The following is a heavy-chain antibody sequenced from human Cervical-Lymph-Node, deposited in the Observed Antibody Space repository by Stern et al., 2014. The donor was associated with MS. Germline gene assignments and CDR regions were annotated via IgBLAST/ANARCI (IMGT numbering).Heavy chain of an antibody. CDR2: INPNSGGT. D-gene: IGHD3-10*01. J-gene: IGHJ5*02. Sequence: QVQLVESGAEVKKPGASVKVSCKASGYTFTGYYMHWVRQAPGQGLEWMGRINPNSGGTNYAQKFQGRVTMTRDTSISTAYMELSRLRSDDTAVYYCVLLWFGELIHKPQSWGQGTLVTVSS. V-gene: IGHV1-2*06. CDR1: GYTFTGYY. CDR3: VLLWFGELIHKPQS.